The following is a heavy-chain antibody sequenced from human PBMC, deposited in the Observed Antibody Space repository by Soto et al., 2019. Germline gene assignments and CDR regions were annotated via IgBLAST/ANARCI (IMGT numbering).Heavy chain of an antibody. D-gene: IGHD2-2*02. Sequence: QVQLVQSGAEVKKPGSSVKVSCKASGGTFSSYAISWVRQAPGQGLEWMGGIIPIFGTANYAQKFQGRVTLTAAESTSTAYMELSSRRSEDTAVYYCARGGDGVDCSSTSCYTGDYYYGMDVWGQGTTVTVSS. V-gene: IGHV1-69*01. CDR3: ARGGDGVDCSSTSCYTGDYYYGMDV. CDR1: GGTFSSYA. CDR2: IIPIFGTA. J-gene: IGHJ6*02.